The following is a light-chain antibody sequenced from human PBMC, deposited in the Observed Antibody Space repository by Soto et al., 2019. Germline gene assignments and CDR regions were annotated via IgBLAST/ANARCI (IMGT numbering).Light chain of an antibody. V-gene: IGKV4-1*01. J-gene: IGKJ4*01. CDR2: WAS. CDR3: QQYFSTPLT. Sequence: DIVMTQSPDSLAGSLGARATINCKSSQSVLFSSNNKNYTSWYQQKPGQPPKLLIYWASTRESGVPDRFSGSGSRTYFTLTVSSLQAEDVAVYYCQQYFSTPLTFGGGTKVEIK. CDR1: QSVLFSSNNKNY.